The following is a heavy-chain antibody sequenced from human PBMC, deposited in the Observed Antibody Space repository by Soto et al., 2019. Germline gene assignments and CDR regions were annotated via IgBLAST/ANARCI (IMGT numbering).Heavy chain of an antibody. V-gene: IGHV4-34*01. CDR3: ASYGGNDNWFDP. D-gene: IGHD4-17*01. CDR1: GGSFSGYY. CDR2: INHSGST. Sequence: PSETLSLTCAVYGGSFSGYYWSWIRQPPGKGLEWIGEINHSGSTNYNPSLKSRVTISVDTSKNQFSLKLGSVTAADTAVYYCASYGGNDNWFDPWGQGTLVTVSS. J-gene: IGHJ5*02.